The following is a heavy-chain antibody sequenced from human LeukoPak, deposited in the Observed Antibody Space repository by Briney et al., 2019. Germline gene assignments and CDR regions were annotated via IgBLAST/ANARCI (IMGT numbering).Heavy chain of an antibody. J-gene: IGHJ6*03. V-gene: IGHV1-46*01. CDR3: ARDRGPGWGWIQLWSPTGGHYYYYMDV. CDR2: INPSGGST. D-gene: IGHD5-18*01. CDR1: GYTFTSYY. Sequence: ASVKVSCKASGYTFTSYYMHWVRQAPGQGLEWMGIINPSGGSTSYAQTFQGRVTMTRDMSTSTVYMELSSLRSEDTAVYYCARDRGPGWGWIQLWSPTGGHYYYYMDVWGKGTTVTVSS.